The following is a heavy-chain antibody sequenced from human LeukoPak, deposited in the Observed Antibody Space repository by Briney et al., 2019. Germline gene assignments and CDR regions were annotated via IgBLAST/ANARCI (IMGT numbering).Heavy chain of an antibody. CDR3: ARDHLGHDYGYYLWYFDY. CDR1: GFTFSSYA. J-gene: IGHJ4*02. D-gene: IGHD4-17*01. CDR2: ISGSGGST. V-gene: IGHV3-23*01. Sequence: PGGSVRLSCAASGFTFSSYAMSWVRQAPGKGLEWVSAISGSGGSTYYADSVKGRFTISRDNSKNTLHLQMNSLRAEDTAVYYCARDHLGHDYGYYLWYFDYWGQGILVTVSS.